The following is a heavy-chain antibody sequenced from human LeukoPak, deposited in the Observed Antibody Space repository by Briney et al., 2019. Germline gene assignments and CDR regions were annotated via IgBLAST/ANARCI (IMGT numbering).Heavy chain of an antibody. CDR3: AREQRGVLSGSLEGLFASYHTYYYMDV. D-gene: IGHD3-3*01. CDR2: INPNDGAT. Sequence: ASVKVSCKASGYTFTMYYIHWVRQAPGQGLEWMGMINPNDGATTYTQRFQGRVTMTRDMSTTTVYMDLRSLRSEDTAVYFCAREQRGVLSGSLEGLFASYHTYYYMDVWGRGTTVTVSS. J-gene: IGHJ6*03. V-gene: IGHV1-46*01. CDR1: GYTFTMYY.